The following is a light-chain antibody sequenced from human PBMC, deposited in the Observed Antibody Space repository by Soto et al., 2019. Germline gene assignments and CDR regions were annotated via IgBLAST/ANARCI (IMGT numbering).Light chain of an antibody. CDR1: SSNIGNNA. Sequence: QSVLTQPPSVSAAPRQRVTISCSGSSSNIGNNAVTWYQQLPGKAPKLLIYYDDLLPSGVSDRFSGSKSGTSASLAISGLQSEDEAFYYCAAWDDSLDGLVFGGGTKVTVL. CDR3: AAWDDSLDGLV. J-gene: IGLJ3*02. CDR2: YDD. V-gene: IGLV1-36*01.